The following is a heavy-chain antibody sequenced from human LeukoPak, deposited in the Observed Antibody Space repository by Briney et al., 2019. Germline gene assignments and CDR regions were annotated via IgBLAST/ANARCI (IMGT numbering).Heavy chain of an antibody. CDR2: ISAYNGNT. CDR1: GYTFTSYS. Sequence: GASVKVSCKASGYTFTSYSISWVRQDPGQGLEWMGWISAYNGNTKYAQKLQGRVTMTTDTSTSTAYMELRSLRSDDTAVYYCAREGRYDILTGYYGYWFDPWGQGTLVTVSS. CDR3: AREGRYDILTGYYGYWFDP. D-gene: IGHD3-9*01. J-gene: IGHJ5*02. V-gene: IGHV1-18*01.